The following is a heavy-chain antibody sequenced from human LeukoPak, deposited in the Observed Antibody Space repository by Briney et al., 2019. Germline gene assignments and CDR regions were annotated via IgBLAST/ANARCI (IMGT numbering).Heavy chain of an antibody. CDR1: GFTFSSYG. V-gene: IGHV3-33*01. CDR2: IWYDGSNK. Sequence: PGRSLRLSCAASGFTFSSYGMHWVRQAPGKGLEWVAVIWYDGSNKYYADSVKGRFTISRDNSKNTLYLQMNSLRAEDTAVYYCARDDWNDRDFDYWGQGTLVTVSS. D-gene: IGHD1-1*01. J-gene: IGHJ4*02. CDR3: ARDDWNDRDFDY.